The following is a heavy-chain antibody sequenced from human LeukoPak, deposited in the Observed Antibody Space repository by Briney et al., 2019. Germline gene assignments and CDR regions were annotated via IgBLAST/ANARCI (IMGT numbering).Heavy chain of an antibody. D-gene: IGHD1-14*01. V-gene: IGHV4-34*01. CDR1: GGSFSGYY. CDR2: INHSGST. Sequence: SETLSLTSAVYGGSFSGYYWSWIRQPPGKGLEWIGEINHSGSTNYNPSLKSRVTISVDTSKNQFSLKLSSVTAADTAVYYCARGPRHHFNYWGQGTLVTVSS. J-gene: IGHJ4*02. CDR3: ARGPRHHFNY.